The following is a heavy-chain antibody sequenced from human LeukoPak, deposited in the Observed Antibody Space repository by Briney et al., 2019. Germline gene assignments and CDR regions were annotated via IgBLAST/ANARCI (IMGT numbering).Heavy chain of an antibody. CDR3: ARGYCSSTSCYPRDAFDI. V-gene: IGHV1-69*05. J-gene: IGHJ3*02. CDR2: IIPIFGTA. D-gene: IGHD2-2*01. Sequence: SMKVSCKASGGTFSSYAISWVRQAPGQGLEWMGGIIPIFGTANYAQKFQGRVTITTDESTSTAYMELSSLRSEDTAVYYCARGYCSSTSCYPRDAFDIWGQGTMVTVS. CDR1: GGTFSSYA.